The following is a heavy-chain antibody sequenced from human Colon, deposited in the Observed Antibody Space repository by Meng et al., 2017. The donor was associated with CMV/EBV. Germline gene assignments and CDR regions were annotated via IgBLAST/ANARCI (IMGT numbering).Heavy chain of an antibody. Sequence: ASVKVSCKVSGYTIRSYIHWVRQAPGQGLEWMGIINPTGDNTRYAQKFQGRVTVASDTATSTVYMELGGLGSDDMAVYYCVSRRGNVRWYGIDVWGQGTTVTVSS. CDR3: VSRRGNVRWYGIDV. D-gene: IGHD3-10*01. CDR2: INPTGDNT. J-gene: IGHJ6*02. CDR1: GYTIRSY. V-gene: IGHV1-46*01.